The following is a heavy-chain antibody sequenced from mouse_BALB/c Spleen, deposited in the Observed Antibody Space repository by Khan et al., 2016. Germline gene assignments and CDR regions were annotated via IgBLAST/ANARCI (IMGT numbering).Heavy chain of an antibody. V-gene: IGHV5-6-3*01. Sequence: EVELVESGGGLVQPGGSLKLSCAASGFTFSTYAMSWVRQTPDKRLELVATINSNGGSTYYPDNVKGRFTISRDNAKNTLNQQIGSLKSEDTAMYYCARVRRAVDYWGQGTSVTVSS. D-gene: IGHD2-14*01. CDR2: INSNGGST. J-gene: IGHJ4*01. CDR1: GFTFSTYA. CDR3: ARVRRAVDY.